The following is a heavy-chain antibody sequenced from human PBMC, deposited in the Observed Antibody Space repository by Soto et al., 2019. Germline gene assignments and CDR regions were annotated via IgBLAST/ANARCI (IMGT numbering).Heavy chain of an antibody. J-gene: IGHJ6*02. CDR1: GFTFSSYA. CDR2: IIGSAGRT. V-gene: IGHV3-23*01. Sequence: EVQLLESGGGLGQPGGSLRLSCAASGFTFSSYAMSWVRQAPGKGMEWVSAIIGSAGRTYYADSVKGRFTISRDNSKNTLYLQMNSLRVEDTTVYYCAKDRIMGSTTFWGMDVWGQGTMVTDS. CDR3: AKDRIMGSTTFWGMDV. D-gene: IGHD3-16*01.